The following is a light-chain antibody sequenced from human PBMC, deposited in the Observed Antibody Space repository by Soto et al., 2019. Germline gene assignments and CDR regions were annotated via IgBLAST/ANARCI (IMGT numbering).Light chain of an antibody. J-gene: IGKJ1*01. CDR1: QSVGIW. CDR2: KAS. V-gene: IGKV1-5*03. CDR3: QQYNTMEA. Sequence: DVHMTQSPPTLSESVGDKVTITCRASQSVGIWLAWYQQKPGKAPKPLIYKASTLESGVPSRLSGHGFGTEFTLTISSLQPDDFATYYCQQYNTMEAFGQGTKVDIK.